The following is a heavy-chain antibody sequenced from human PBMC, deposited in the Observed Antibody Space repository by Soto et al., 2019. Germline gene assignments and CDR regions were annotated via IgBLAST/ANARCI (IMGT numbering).Heavy chain of an antibody. CDR2: ISGSGGTI. CDR1: GFTFSSHV. D-gene: IGHD4-4*01. CDR3: AKALCSSSNCFSPGS. Sequence: PGGSLRLSCAASGFTFSSHVMSWIRQAPGKGLELFSLISGSGGTIYYADSVQGQFTISRDNSKNTLLLQMNSLRVEDTALYYCAKALCSSSNCFSPGSWGQGTLVTVSS. V-gene: IGHV3-23*01. J-gene: IGHJ4*02.